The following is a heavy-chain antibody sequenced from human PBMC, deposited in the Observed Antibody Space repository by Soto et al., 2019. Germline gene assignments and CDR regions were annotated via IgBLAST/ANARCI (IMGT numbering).Heavy chain of an antibody. CDR1: GYSFTSYW. D-gene: IGHD3-10*01. V-gene: IGHV5-51*01. J-gene: IGHJ5*02. CDR3: ARGAPISGSYSNWFDP. CDR2: IYPGDSDT. Sequence: PGESLKISCKGSGYSFTSYWIGWVRQMPGKGLEWMGIIYPGDSDTRYSPSFQGQVTISADKSISTAYLQWSSLKASDTAMYYCARGAPISGSYSNWFDPWGQGTLVTVSS.